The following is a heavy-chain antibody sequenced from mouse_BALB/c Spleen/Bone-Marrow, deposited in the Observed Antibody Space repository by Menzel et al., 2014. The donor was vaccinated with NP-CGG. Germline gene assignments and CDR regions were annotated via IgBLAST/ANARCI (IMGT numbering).Heavy chain of an antibody. D-gene: IGHD2-1*01. V-gene: IGHV5-6-3*01. J-gene: IGHJ2*01. CDR2: TNSNGGST. Sequence: DVKLVESGGGLVQPGGSLKLSYAASGFTFSSYGMSWVRQTPDKRLELVATTNSNGGSTYYPDSVKGRFTISRDTAKNTLYLQMSSLKSEETAMYYCVRGNYGNYVDYFDFWGQGTTLTVSS. CDR1: GFTFSSYG. CDR3: VRGNYGNYVDYFDF.